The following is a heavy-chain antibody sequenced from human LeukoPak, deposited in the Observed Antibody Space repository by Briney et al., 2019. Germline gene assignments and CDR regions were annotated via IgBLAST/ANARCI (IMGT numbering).Heavy chain of an antibody. CDR3: ARRNFDGSGKFLY. D-gene: IGHD3-10*01. V-gene: IGHV1-8*01. J-gene: IGHJ4*02. CDR2: MNPNSGNT. Sequence: ASVQVSCKASGYTFTSYDINWVRPATGQGLEWMGWMNPNSGNTGYAQKFQGRVTMTRNTSISTAYMELRSLRSEDTAVYYCARRNFDGSGKFLYWGQGTLVTVSS. CDR1: GYTFTSYD.